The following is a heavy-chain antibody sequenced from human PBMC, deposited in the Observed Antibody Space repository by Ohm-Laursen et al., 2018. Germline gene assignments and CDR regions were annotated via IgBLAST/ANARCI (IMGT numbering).Heavy chain of an antibody. Sequence: SLRLSCSASGFPFSAYSMNWVRQAPGKGLEWVSYISNVVSVTWYADSVTGRFTISRDNPKNTLYLQMNSLRAEDTAVYYCARDPDSYVSGNYYSFFDFWGQGALVTVSS. V-gene: IGHV3-48*01. CDR1: GFPFSAYS. J-gene: IGHJ4*02. D-gene: IGHD3-10*01. CDR3: ARDPDSYVSGNYYSFFDF. CDR2: ISNVVSVT.